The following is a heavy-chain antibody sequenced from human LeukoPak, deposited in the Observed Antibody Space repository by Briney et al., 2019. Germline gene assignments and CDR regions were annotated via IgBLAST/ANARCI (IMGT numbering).Heavy chain of an antibody. V-gene: IGHV1-58*01. J-gene: IGHJ4*02. D-gene: IGHD3-16*01. CDR1: GFTSTNFA. CDR3: AADLSNPRMGASYLDS. Sequence: SVKVSCKASGFTSTNFAEQWVRQARGQLLEWIGWLIVGSGATKCAQDFQERVTITRDLSTSTLYMELRSLTSEDTAVYYCAADLSNPRMGASYLDSWGQGTLVTVSS. CDR2: LIVGSGAT.